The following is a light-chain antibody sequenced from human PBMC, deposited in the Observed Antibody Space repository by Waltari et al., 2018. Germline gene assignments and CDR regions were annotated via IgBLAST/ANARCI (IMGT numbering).Light chain of an antibody. CDR3: YSAADNTLGV. Sequence: SYELTQPSSVSVSPGPTARITCSGDVLARNNARWFQQKPGQAPVLVIYKDSERPSGIPERFSGSSSGTTVTLTISGAQVEDEADYYCYSAADNTLGVFGGGTKLTVL. CDR2: KDS. J-gene: IGLJ3*02. CDR1: VLARNN. V-gene: IGLV3-27*01.